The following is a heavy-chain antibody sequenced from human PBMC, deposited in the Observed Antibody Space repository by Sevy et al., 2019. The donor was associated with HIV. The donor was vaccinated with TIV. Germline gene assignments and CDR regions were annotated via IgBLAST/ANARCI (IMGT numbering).Heavy chain of an antibody. CDR1: GFTFSSYW. CDR2: IWYDGSNK. D-gene: IGHD3-3*01. CDR3: VGPLDWYGNY. J-gene: IGHJ4*02. V-gene: IGHV3-33*08. Sequence: GGSLRLSCAASGFTFSSYWMSWVRQAPGKGLEWVAVIWYDGSNKYYANSVKGRFTISRDNSNNTLYLQMNSLRAEDTAVYYCVGPLDWYGNYWGQGTLVTVSS.